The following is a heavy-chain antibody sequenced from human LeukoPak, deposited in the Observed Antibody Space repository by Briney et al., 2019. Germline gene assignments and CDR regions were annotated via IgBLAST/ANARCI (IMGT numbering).Heavy chain of an antibody. J-gene: IGHJ4*02. CDR2: IIPIFGTA. CDR1: RGTFSSYA. Sequence: SVKVSCKACRGTFSSYAISWVRQAPGQGLEWMGGIIPIFGTANYAQKFQGRVTITADESTSTAYMELSSLRSEDTAVYYCARDLRNYYDSSGYSDALDYWGQGTLVTVSS. V-gene: IGHV1-69*13. CDR3: ARDLRNYYDSSGYSDALDY. D-gene: IGHD3-22*01.